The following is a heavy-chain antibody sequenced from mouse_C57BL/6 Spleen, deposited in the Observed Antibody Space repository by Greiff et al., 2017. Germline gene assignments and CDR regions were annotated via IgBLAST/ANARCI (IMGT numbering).Heavy chain of an antibody. D-gene: IGHD2-3*01. V-gene: IGHV1-74*01. Sequence: QVQLQQPGAELVKPGASVKVSCKASGYTFTSYYMHWVKQRPVQGLEWIGRIHPSDSDPNYNQKFKGKATLTIDTSSTTAYMQLSSLTSVDSAVSDCAMGMASYFDYWGQGTTLTVAS. CDR3: AMGMASYFDY. CDR2: IHPSDSDP. J-gene: IGHJ2*01. CDR1: GYTFTSYY.